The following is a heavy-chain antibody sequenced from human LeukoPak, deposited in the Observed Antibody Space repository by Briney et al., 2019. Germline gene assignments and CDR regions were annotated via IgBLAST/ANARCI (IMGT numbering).Heavy chain of an antibody. J-gene: IGHJ6*02. D-gene: IGHD3-16*01. V-gene: IGHV3-20*04. CDR2: INWSGGRT. Sequence: GGSLRLSCAASGFTFDDYGMSWVRQAPGKGLEWVSAINWSGGRTGYANSVKGRHNISRDNAKNSLYLQMNSLRAEDTALYYCARDGGLYGMDVWGQGTTVTVSS. CDR1: GFTFDDYG. CDR3: ARDGGLYGMDV.